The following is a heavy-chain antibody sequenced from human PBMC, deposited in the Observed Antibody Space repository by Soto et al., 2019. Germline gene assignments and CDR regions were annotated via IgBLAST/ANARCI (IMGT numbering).Heavy chain of an antibody. V-gene: IGHV3-23*01. CDR1: GFTFSSYA. CDR3: EKVLRYFDWLSAEPYYFDY. D-gene: IGHD3-9*01. CDR2: ISGSGGST. Sequence: EVQLLESGGGLVQPGGSLRLSCAASGFTFSSYAMSWVRQAPGKGLEWVSAISGSGGSTYYADSVKGRFTISRDNSKNTLYLKMNSLRAEDTAVYYCEKVLRYFDWLSAEPYYFDYWGQGTLVTVSS. J-gene: IGHJ4*02.